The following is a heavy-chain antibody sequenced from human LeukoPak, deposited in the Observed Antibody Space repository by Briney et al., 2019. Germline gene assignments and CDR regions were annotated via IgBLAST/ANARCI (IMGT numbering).Heavy chain of an antibody. CDR2: INAGNGNT. D-gene: IGHD6-13*01. J-gene: IGHJ5*02. CDR3: ARRGRQYSSSLSAGFDP. Sequence: ASVKVSCKASGYTFTSYAMHWVRQAPGQRLEWMGWINAGNGNTKYSQKFQGRVTITRDTSASTAYMELSSLRSEDTAVYYCARRGRQYSSSLSAGFDPWGQGTLVTVSS. CDR1: GYTFTSYA. V-gene: IGHV1-3*01.